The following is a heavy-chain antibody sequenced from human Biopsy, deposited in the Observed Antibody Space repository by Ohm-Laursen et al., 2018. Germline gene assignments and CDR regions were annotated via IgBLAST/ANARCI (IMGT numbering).Heavy chain of an antibody. CDR2: INPNSGAT. CDR3: ASGDIGGIGLDV. D-gene: IGHD3-10*01. V-gene: IGHV1-2*02. CDR1: GYTFTDYY. Sequence: GSSVKVSCKVSGYTFTDYYIHWVRQVPGQGLEWIGWINPNSGATNSAQNFQGRVTMTKDTSLNTAYMEFSRLRSDDTAVYYCASGDIGGIGLDVWGLGTTVTVSS. J-gene: IGHJ6*02.